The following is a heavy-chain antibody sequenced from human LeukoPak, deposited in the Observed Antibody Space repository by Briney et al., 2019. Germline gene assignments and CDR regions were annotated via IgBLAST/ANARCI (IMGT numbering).Heavy chain of an antibody. J-gene: IGHJ6*03. CDR2: IWYDGSSK. D-gene: IGHD6-13*01. Sequence: GGSLRLSCAASGFTFSSYGMHWVRQAPGKGLEWVAFIWYDGSSKYYADSVKGRFTISRDNSKNTLNLQMNSLRAEDTAVYYCAKRDAAGTGSGSYYMDVWGKGTTVTVSS. CDR1: GFTFSSYG. CDR3: AKRDAAGTGSGSYYMDV. V-gene: IGHV3-30*02.